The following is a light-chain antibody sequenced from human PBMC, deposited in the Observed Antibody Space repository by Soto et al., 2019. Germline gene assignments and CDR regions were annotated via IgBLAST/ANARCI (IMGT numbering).Light chain of an antibody. CDR1: QSVSSNN. Sequence: EIVLTQSPDTLSLSPGDGATLSCRASQSVSSNNLAWYHQKPGQPPRLLIYGTSSRATGIPDRFSGSGSGTDFTLSIRRLETEDFAEYYCQQYDNSITFGQGTRLE. J-gene: IGKJ5*01. CDR2: GTS. CDR3: QQYDNSIT. V-gene: IGKV3-20*01.